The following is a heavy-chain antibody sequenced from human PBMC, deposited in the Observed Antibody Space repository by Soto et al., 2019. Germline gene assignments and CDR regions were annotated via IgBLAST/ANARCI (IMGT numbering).Heavy chain of an antibody. D-gene: IGHD5-12*01. CDR3: AKGSNEYSDSVDN. J-gene: IGHJ4*02. CDR2: ISARGGSS. Sequence: EVQLLESGGGLVQPGGSLRLSCAASGFSFSSYAMVWVRQAPGKGLAWVSVISARGGSSYFADSVKGSFTISRDNSKNVLSLEMNSLRAEDTAIYFCAKGSNEYSDSVDNWGQRTLVLVSS. CDR1: GFSFSSYA. V-gene: IGHV3-23*01.